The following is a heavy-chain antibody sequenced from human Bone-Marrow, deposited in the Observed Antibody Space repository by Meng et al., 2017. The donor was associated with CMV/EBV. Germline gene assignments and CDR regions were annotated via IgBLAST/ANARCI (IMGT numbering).Heavy chain of an antibody. CDR2: IIPIFGTA. V-gene: IGHV1-69*05. CDR1: GGTFSSYA. CDR3: ASESRSARLLDAFDI. Sequence: SVKVSCKASGGTFSSYAISWVRQAPGQGLEWMGGIIPIFGTANYAQKFQGRVTITTDESTSTAYMELSSLRSEDTAVYYCASESRSARLLDAFDIWGQGTMVTVSS. J-gene: IGHJ3*02.